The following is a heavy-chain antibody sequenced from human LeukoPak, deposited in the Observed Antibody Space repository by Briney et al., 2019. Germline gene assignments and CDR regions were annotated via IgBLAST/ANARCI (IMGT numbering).Heavy chain of an antibody. CDR2: IYYSGST. D-gene: IGHD1-26*01. CDR1: GGSFSSYY. J-gene: IGHJ4*02. CDR3: ARAEWELRAPFDY. Sequence: PSETLSLTCSISGGSFSSYYWGWIRQPPGKGLEWIGYIYYSGSTNYNPSLKSRVTISVDTSKNQFSLKLSSVTAADTAVYYCARAEWELRAPFDYWGQGTLVTVSS. V-gene: IGHV4-59*01.